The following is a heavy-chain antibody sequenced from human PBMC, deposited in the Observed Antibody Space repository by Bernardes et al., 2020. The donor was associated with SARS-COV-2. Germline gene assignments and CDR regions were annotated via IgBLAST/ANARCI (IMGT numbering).Heavy chain of an antibody. D-gene: IGHD4-4*01. V-gene: IGHV5-10-1*01. CDR3: ARDRLQANYFGMDV. J-gene: IGHJ6*02. CDR2: IDPSDSYT. Sequence: GESLKISCKGSGYSFTSYWISWVRQMPGKGLEWMGKIDPSDSYTNYSPSFQGHVTISADKSISTAYLQWNSLKASDTAMYYCARDRLQANYFGMDVWGQGTTVTVSS. CDR1: GYSFTSYW.